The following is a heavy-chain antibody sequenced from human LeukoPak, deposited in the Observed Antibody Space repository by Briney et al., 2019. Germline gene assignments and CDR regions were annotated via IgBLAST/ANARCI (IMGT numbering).Heavy chain of an antibody. D-gene: IGHD6-19*01. J-gene: IGHJ4*02. CDR2: IKPNNGGT. CDR3: ATVAGTLFDY. CDR1: GYTFTGYY. Sequence: ASVKVSCKASGYTFTGYYMHWVRQAPGQGLEWMGWIKPNNGGTNYAQKFQGRVTMTRDTSISTAYMELSRLRSDDTAVFFCATVAGTLFDYWGQGTLVTVSS. V-gene: IGHV1-2*02.